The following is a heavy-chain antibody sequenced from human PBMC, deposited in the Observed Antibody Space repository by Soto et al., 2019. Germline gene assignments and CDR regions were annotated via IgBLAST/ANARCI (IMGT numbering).Heavy chain of an antibody. CDR1: GFTFSSYW. V-gene: IGHV3-7*03. J-gene: IGHJ4*02. D-gene: IGHD3-3*01. Sequence: GGSVRLSCAASGFTFSSYWMSCVRQAPGKGLEWVANIKQDGSEKYYVDSVKGRFTISRDNAKNSLYLQMNSLRAEDTAVYYCARARRDFWSGYYLPFAYWGQGTLVTVSS. CDR3: ARARRDFWSGYYLPFAY. CDR2: IKQDGSEK.